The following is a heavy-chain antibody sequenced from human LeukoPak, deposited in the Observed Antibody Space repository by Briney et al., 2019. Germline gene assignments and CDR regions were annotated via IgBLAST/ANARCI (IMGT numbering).Heavy chain of an antibody. Sequence: KSGGSLRLSCAASGFTFSSYSMNWVRQAPGKGLEWVSSISSSSSYIYYADSVKGRFTISRDNAKNSLYLQMNSLRAEDTAVYYCARERGYCSSTSCEGLWDAFDIWGQGTMVTVSS. V-gene: IGHV3-21*01. J-gene: IGHJ3*02. CDR1: GFTFSSYS. D-gene: IGHD2-2*01. CDR3: ARERGYCSSTSCEGLWDAFDI. CDR2: ISSSSSYI.